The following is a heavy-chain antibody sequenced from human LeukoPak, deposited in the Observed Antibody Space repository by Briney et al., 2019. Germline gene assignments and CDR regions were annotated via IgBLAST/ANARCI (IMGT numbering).Heavy chain of an antibody. CDR2: IYPGDSDT. D-gene: IGHD6-13*01. V-gene: IGHV5-51*01. J-gene: IGHJ4*02. Sequence: GESLKISCKGSGYSFTSYWIGWVRQMPGKGLEWMGIIYPGDSDTRYSPSFQGQVTISADKSISTAYLQWSSLKASDIAMYYCARAPSYSSSWYGVYFDYWGQGTLVTVSS. CDR3: ARAPSYSSSWYGVYFDY. CDR1: GYSFTSYW.